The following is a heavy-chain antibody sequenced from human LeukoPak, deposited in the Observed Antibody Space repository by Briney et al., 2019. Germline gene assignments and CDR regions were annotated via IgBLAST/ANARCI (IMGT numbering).Heavy chain of an antibody. CDR2: IYTSGST. V-gene: IGHV4-4*09. CDR3: ARDLSGSYSGNYFDY. CDR1: GGSISSYY. Sequence: SETLSLTCTVSGGSISSYYWSWIRQPPGKGLEWIGYIYTSGSTNYNPSLKSRVTISVDTSKNQFSLKLSSVTAADTAVYYCARDLSGSYSGNYFDYWGQGTLVTVSS. J-gene: IGHJ4*02. D-gene: IGHD1-26*01.